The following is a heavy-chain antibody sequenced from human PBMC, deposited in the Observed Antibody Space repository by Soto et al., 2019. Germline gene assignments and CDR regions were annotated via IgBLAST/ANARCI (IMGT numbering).Heavy chain of an antibody. J-gene: IGHJ4*02. CDR2: INSDGSST. D-gene: IGHD1-1*01. Sequence: GGSLRLSCAASGFTFSSYWMHWVRQAPGKGLVWVSRINSDGSSTSYADSVKGRFTISRDNAKNTLYLQMNSLRAEDTAVYYCARERGSHLRVHVFDYWGQGTLVNVSS. V-gene: IGHV3-74*01. CDR3: ARERGSHLRVHVFDY. CDR1: GFTFSSYW.